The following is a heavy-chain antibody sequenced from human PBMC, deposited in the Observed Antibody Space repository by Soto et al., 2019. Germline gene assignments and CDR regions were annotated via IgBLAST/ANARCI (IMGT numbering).Heavy chain of an antibody. V-gene: IGHV1-69*04. CDR3: ARNPRAVAAMHMDV. J-gene: IGHJ6*03. CDR2: IIPILGIG. Sequence: QVQLVQSGAEVKKPGSSVKVSCKASGGTFSSYAFNWVRQAPGQGLEWMGRIIPILGIGDYAQRFQGRVTITADKSTSTVYMELSSLRSEDTAEYYCARNPRAVAAMHMDVWGKGTMVTVSS. CDR1: GGTFSSYA. D-gene: IGHD6-19*01.